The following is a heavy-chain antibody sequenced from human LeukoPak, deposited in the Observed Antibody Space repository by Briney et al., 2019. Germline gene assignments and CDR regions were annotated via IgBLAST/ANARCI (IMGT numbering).Heavy chain of an antibody. CDR2: ICHSGTT. J-gene: IGHJ4*02. Sequence: SETLSLTCSVSGDSISSGHYWGWIRQPPGKGLEWIGCICHSGTTYYNPSLKSRVTISVDTSKNQFSLKLSSMTAADTAVYYCMRTLYYSSSVSKWGQGTLVTVSS. CDR1: GDSISSGHY. V-gene: IGHV4-38-2*02. CDR3: MRTLYYSSSVSK. D-gene: IGHD6-6*01.